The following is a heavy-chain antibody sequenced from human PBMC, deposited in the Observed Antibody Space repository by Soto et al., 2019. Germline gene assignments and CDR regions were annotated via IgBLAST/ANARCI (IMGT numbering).Heavy chain of an antibody. V-gene: IGHV3-30-3*01. J-gene: IGHJ4*02. CDR1: GFTFSSYT. CDR3: AGRDGSQYY. Sequence: QVPLVESGGGVVQPGRSLSLSCAASGFTFSSYTMHWVRQAPGKGLEWVALISYDGSDKYYADSVKGRFTISRDNSKNTLYLQMNSLRADDPAVYYCAGRDGSQYYWGQGTLVTVSS. CDR2: ISYDGSDK.